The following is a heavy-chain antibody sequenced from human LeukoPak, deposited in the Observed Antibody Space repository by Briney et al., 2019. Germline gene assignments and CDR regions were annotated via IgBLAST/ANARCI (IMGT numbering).Heavy chain of an antibody. CDR2: MSGSGDST. CDR1: GFIFSSYG. D-gene: IGHD1-1*01. Sequence: PAGGSLRLSCAASGFIFSSYGMSWVRQAPGKGLEWVSFMSGSGDSTYYADSVKGRFTISRDNSKNTLYLQMNSLRAEDTAVYYCAKGRVRQFDPFDYWGQGTLVTVSS. J-gene: IGHJ4*02. V-gene: IGHV3-23*01. CDR3: AKGRVRQFDPFDY.